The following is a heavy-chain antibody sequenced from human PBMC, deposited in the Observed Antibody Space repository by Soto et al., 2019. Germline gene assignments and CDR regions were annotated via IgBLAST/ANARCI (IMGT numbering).Heavy chain of an antibody. CDR2: IRSKANSYAT. V-gene: IGHV3-73*01. Sequence: PGGSLRLSCAASGFTFSGSAMHWVRQASGKGLEWVGRIRSKANSYATAYAASVKGRFTISRDDSKNTAYLQMNSLKTEDTAVYYCTRRPGYCSSTSCNQFDYWGQGTLVTVSS. D-gene: IGHD2-2*01. CDR1: GFTFSGSA. CDR3: TRRPGYCSSTSCNQFDY. J-gene: IGHJ4*02.